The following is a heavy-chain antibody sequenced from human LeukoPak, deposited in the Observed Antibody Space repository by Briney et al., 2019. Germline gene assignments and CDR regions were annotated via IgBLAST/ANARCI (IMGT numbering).Heavy chain of an antibody. Sequence: GASVKVSCKASGYTFTSYSISWVRQAPGQGLEWMGWINTNTGNPTYAQGFTGRFVFSLDTSVSTAYLQISSLKAEDTAVYYCARGARSGWSTYNWFDPWDQGTLVTVSS. CDR1: GYTFTSYS. CDR3: ARGARSGWSTYNWFDP. CDR2: INTNTGNP. V-gene: IGHV7-4-1*02. D-gene: IGHD6-19*01. J-gene: IGHJ5*02.